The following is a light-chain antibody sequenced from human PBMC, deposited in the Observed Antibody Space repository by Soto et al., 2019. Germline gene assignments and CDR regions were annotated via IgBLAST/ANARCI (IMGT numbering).Light chain of an antibody. J-gene: IGLJ2*01. V-gene: IGLV1-51*01. CDR3: GTWDISLSVVV. CDR2: HNN. Sequence: QSVLTQPPSVSAAPGQKVTISCSGSSSNIGNNYVSWYQQLPGTAPKLLIYHNNKRPSGIPDRFSGSKSGTSATLGITGLQTGDEADYYCGTWDISLSVVVFGGG. CDR1: SSNIGNNY.